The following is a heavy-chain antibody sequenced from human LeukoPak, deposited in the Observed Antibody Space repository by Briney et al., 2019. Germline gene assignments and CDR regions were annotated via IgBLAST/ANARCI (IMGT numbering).Heavy chain of an antibody. CDR2: INHSGST. CDR3: ARGRPRVNDY. Sequence: SEPLSLTSAVYGGSFSGYYWSWIRQPPGKGLEWIGEINHSGSTNYNPSLKSRVTISVDTSKNQFSLKLSSVTAADTAVYYCARGRPRVNDYWGQGTLVTVSS. V-gene: IGHV4-34*01. J-gene: IGHJ4*02. CDR1: GGSFSGYY. D-gene: IGHD4-23*01.